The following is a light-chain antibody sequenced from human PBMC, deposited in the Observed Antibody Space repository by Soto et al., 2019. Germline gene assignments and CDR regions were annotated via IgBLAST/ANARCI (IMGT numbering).Light chain of an antibody. Sequence: DIQMTQSPSTLSASVGDRVTITCRASQSISSWLAWYQQKPGKAPNLLIYDASALESGVPSRFSGSGSGTEVTLTISSLQPDDFAAYYCQQYNSYSQPFGQGTKVEIK. CDR1: QSISSW. V-gene: IGKV1-5*01. CDR2: DAS. J-gene: IGKJ1*01. CDR3: QQYNSYSQP.